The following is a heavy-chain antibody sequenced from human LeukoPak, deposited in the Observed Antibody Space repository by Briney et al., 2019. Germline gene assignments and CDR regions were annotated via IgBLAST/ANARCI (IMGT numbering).Heavy chain of an antibody. CDR1: GGSISSDY. J-gene: IGHJ4*02. V-gene: IGHV4-59*08. D-gene: IGHD3-10*01. CDR3: ATRGY. Sequence: SETLSLTCTVSGGSISSDYWQCIRQPPGEGLEWIGYIYNSWSNNYNPSLKSRVTISIDTSNNQFSLKLTSVTAADTAVYYCATRGYWGQGTLVTVSS. CDR2: IYNSWSN.